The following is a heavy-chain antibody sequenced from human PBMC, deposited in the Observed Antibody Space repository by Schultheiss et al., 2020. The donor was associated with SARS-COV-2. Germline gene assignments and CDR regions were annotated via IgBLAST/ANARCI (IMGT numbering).Heavy chain of an antibody. CDR1: GFTFSSYA. CDR3: ARDIVDTAMVDY. D-gene: IGHD5-18*01. Sequence: GGSLRLSCAASGFTFSSYAMSWVRQAPGKGLEWVSAISGSGGSTYYADSVKGRFTISRDNSKSTLFLQMNSLRAEDTAVYYCARDIVDTAMVDYWGQGTLVTVSS. J-gene: IGHJ4*02. CDR2: ISGSGGST. V-gene: IGHV3-23*01.